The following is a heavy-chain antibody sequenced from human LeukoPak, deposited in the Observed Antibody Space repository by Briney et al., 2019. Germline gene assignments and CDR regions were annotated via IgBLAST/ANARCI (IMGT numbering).Heavy chain of an antibody. CDR2: IYYSGST. D-gene: IGHD3-3*01. CDR1: GGSISSSSYY. CDR3: ARGNRITIFGVVATTPNDY. Sequence: SETLSLTCTVSGGSISSSSYYWGWIRQPPGKGLEWIGSIYYSGSTYYNPSLKSRVTISVDTSKNQFSLKLSSVTAADTAVYYCARGNRITIFGVVATTPNDYWGQGTLVTVSS. V-gene: IGHV4-39*07. J-gene: IGHJ4*02.